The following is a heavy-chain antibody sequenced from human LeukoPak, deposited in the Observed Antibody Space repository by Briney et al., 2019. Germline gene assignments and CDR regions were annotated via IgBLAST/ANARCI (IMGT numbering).Heavy chain of an antibody. V-gene: IGHV3-30*18. CDR2: ISYDGSNK. J-gene: IGHJ4*02. D-gene: IGHD3-22*01. Sequence: PGGSLRLSCAASAFTFSSYGMHWVRQAPGKGLEWVAVISYDGSNKYYADSVKGRFTISRDNSKNTLYLQMNSLRAEDTAVYYCAKDYERYYDSSAVTDYWGQGTLVTVSS. CDR3: AKDYERYYDSSAVTDY. CDR1: AFTFSSYG.